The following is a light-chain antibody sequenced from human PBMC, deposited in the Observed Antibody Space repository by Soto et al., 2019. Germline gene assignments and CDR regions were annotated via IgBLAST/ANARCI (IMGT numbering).Light chain of an antibody. CDR2: GAS. J-gene: IGKJ2*01. V-gene: IGKV3-20*01. CDR1: QTVSNNY. Sequence: VLTQSPDALSLSPGEGATLSFRASQTVSNNYLAWYQQRPGQAPRLLIYGASSRATDIPDRFSGSGSGTDFTRTISRLEPEDFAVYYCQQYGGSPPRYTFGQGTKLEIK. CDR3: QQYGGSPPRYT.